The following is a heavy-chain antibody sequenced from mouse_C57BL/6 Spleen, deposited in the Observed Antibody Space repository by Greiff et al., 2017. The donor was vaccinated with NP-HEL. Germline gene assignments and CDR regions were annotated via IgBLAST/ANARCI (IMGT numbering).Heavy chain of an antibody. J-gene: IGHJ4*01. CDR1: GYTFTDYE. D-gene: IGHD1-1*01. V-gene: IGHV1-15*01. Sequence: VKLMESGAELVRPGASVTLSCKASGYTFTDYEMHWVKQTPVHGLEWIGAIDPETGGTAYNQKFKGKAILTADKSSSTAYMELRSLTSEDSAVYYCTRGVALYAMDYWGQGTSVTVSS. CDR2: IDPETGGT. CDR3: TRGVALYAMDY.